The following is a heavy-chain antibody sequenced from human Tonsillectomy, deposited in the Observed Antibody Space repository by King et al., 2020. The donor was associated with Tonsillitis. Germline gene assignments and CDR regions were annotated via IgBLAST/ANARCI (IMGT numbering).Heavy chain of an antibody. CDR1: GGSISSYY. J-gene: IGHJ4*02. CDR2: IYTSGST. V-gene: IGHV4-4*07. Sequence: VQLQESGPGLVKPSETLSLTCTVSGGSISSYYWSWIRQPAGKGLEWIGRIYTSGSTNYNPSLKSRVTMSVDTSKNQFSLKLSSVTAADTAVYYCARDALGDYVWGSYHKEAFDYWGQGTLVTVSS. D-gene: IGHD3-16*01. CDR3: ARDALGDYVWGSYHKEAFDY.